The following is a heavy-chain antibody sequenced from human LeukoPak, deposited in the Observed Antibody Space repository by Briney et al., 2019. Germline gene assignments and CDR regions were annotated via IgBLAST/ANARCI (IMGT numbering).Heavy chain of an antibody. D-gene: IGHD1-26*01. CDR1: GFTFSSYG. CDR2: IRYDGSNK. V-gene: IGHV3-30*02. Sequence: GGSLRLSCAASGFTFSSYGMHWVRQAPGKGLEWVAFIRYDGSNKYYADSVKGRFTISRDNAKNTLYLQMNSLRAEDTAVYYCARDGGRELRDDAFDIWGQGTMVTVSS. CDR3: ARDGGRELRDDAFDI. J-gene: IGHJ3*02.